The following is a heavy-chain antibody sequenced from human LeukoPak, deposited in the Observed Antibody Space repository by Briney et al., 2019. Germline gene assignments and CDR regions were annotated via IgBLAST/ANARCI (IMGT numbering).Heavy chain of an antibody. V-gene: IGHV4-39*01. CDR1: GGSISSSSYY. CDR2: IYYSGST. D-gene: IGHD1-7*01. Sequence: SETLSLTCTVSGGSISSSSYYWGWIRQPPGKGLEWVASIYYSGSTYYNPSLKSRFTISVDTSKNQFSLKLSSVTAADTAVYYCARRNYYFDYWGQGTLVTVSS. J-gene: IGHJ4*02. CDR3: ARRNYYFDY.